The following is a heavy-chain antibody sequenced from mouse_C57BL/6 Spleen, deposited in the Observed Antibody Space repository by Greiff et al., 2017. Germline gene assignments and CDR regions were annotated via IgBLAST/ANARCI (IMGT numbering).Heavy chain of an antibody. D-gene: IGHD4-1*01. J-gene: IGHJ2*01. CDR1: GYTFTSYW. V-gene: IGHV1-64*01. CDR2: IHPNSGST. CDR3: ARSGIWDGYFDY. Sequence: VQLQQPGAELVKPGASVKLSCKASGYTFTSYWMHWVKQRPGQGLEWIGMIHPNSGSTNYNEKFKSKATLTVDKSSSTAYMQLSSLTSEDSAVYYCARSGIWDGYFDYWGQGTTLTVSS.